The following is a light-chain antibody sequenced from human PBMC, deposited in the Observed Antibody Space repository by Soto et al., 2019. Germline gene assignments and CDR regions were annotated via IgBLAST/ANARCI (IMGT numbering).Light chain of an antibody. CDR1: NSRSGSNY. J-gene: IGLJ1*01. CDR3: AKWDDSLRVYV. CDR2: RND. Sequence: QSVLPQPPSASGTPGQRVTISCSTTNSRSGSNYVYWYQQLPGAAPKLLIYRNDQRPSGVPDRFSAPKSGTSASLAISGLRSEDEADYFCAKWDDSLRVYVFGSGTKVTVL. V-gene: IGLV1-47*01.